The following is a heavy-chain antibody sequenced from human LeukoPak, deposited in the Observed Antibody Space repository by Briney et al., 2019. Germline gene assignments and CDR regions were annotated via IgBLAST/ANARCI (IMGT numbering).Heavy chain of an antibody. J-gene: IGHJ4*02. V-gene: IGHV3-23*01. CDR3: ARDHSEPGVFFDY. D-gene: IGHD1-14*01. CDR1: GFSFNIYA. Sequence: GGSLRLSCAASGFSFNIYAMSWVRQAPGKGLEWVAAIDRSGGSTFYADSVKGRFTISKDNSENTLYLQMNSLRAEDTAVYYCARDHSEPGVFFDYWGQGTLVTVSS. CDR2: IDRSGGST.